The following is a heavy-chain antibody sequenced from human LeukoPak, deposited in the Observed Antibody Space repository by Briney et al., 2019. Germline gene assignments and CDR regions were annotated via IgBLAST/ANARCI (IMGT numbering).Heavy chain of an antibody. J-gene: IGHJ1*01. CDR1: GFTFSSYG. Sequence: GGSLRLSCAASGFTFSSYGMSWVRQAPGKGLEWVSVISGSGGSTYYADSVKGRFTISRDNSKNTLYLQMNSLRAEDTAVYYCAKEIYGDAAGARFQHWGQGTLLTVSS. CDR3: AKEIYGDAAGARFQH. D-gene: IGHD4-17*01. V-gene: IGHV3-23*01. CDR2: ISGSGGST.